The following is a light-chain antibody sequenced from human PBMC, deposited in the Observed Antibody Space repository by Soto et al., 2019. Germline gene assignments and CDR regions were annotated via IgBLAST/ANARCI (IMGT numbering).Light chain of an antibody. J-gene: IGLJ1*01. CDR3: CSYAGSSTLYV. V-gene: IGLV2-23*01. CDR2: EGN. CDR1: SSDVGSYNL. Sequence: QSALTQPASVSGSPGQSITISCTGTSSDVGSYNLVSWYQQHPAKAPKLMIYEGNRRPSGVSNRFSGSKSGNTASLTISGLQAEDEADYYCCSYAGSSTLYVFVTGTKVTVL.